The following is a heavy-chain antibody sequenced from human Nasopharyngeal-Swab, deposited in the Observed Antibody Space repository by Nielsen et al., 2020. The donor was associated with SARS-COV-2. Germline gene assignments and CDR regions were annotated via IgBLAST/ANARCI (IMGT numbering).Heavy chain of an antibody. CDR2: IYYSGNT. Sequence: SETLSLTCTVSGASISSSNYYWVWIRQPPGKGLKWIGTIYYSGNTYFNPSLKSRVTMSVDTSKHQFSLNLSSVTAADTALYYCARHSSGWSFDYWDHGTLVTVSS. CDR1: GASISSSNYY. CDR3: ARHSSGWSFDY. J-gene: IGHJ4*01. V-gene: IGHV4-39*01. D-gene: IGHD6-19*01.